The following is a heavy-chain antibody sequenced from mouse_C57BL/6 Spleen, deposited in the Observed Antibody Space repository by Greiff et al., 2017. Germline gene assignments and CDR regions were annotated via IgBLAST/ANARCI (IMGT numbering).Heavy chain of an antibody. Sequence: VKVVESGPGLVAPSQSLSITCTVSGFSLTSYGVHWVRQPPGKGLEWLVVIWSDGSTTYNSALKSRLSISKDNSKSQVFLKMNSLQTDDTAMYYCARSLLYPYYAMDYWGQGTSVTVSS. CDR2: IWSDGST. CDR3: ARSLLYPYYAMDY. D-gene: IGHD2-12*01. V-gene: IGHV2-6*03. J-gene: IGHJ4*01. CDR1: GFSLTSYG.